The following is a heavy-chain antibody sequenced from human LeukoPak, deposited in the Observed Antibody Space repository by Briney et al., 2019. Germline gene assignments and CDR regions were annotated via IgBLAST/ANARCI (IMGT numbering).Heavy chain of an antibody. CDR3: SRGHIAAAGSYYYCFGIDV. J-gene: IGHJ6*01. CDR2: IYQSGST. Sequence: AETLSLTCAVYGGSFSGYYWSWIRQPPGKGLEWMGEIYQSGSTNYTPSLKSRVTISIDTSKNQFPLKLSCVTAADTAVYYCSRGHIAAAGSYYYCFGIDVWGQGTTVTVSS. D-gene: IGHD6-13*01. CDR1: GGSFSGYY. V-gene: IGHV4-34*01.